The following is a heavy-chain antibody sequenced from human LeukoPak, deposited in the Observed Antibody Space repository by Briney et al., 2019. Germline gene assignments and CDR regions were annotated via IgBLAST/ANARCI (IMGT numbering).Heavy chain of an antibody. CDR3: ARERIAAAGTYDY. CDR1: GYTFTGYY. J-gene: IGHJ4*02. D-gene: IGHD6-13*01. Sequence: ASVKVSCKASGYTFTGYYMHWVRQAPGQRLEWMGWINAGNGNTKYSQKFQGRVTITRDTSASTAYMELSSLRSEDTAVYYCARERIAAAGTYDYWGQGTLVTVSS. CDR2: INAGNGNT. V-gene: IGHV1-3*01.